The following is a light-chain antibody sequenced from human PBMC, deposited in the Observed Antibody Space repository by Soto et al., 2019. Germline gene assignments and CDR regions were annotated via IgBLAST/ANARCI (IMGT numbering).Light chain of an antibody. CDR1: QTISSDY. CDR3: QRYGSSPT. Sequence: EILLTQSPGTLSLSPGERATLSCRASQTISSDYLAWYQQKPGQAPRLLIFGAATRAADIPDRSSGSGSGTDFTLTISRLEPEDFAVYYCQRYGSSPTFGQGTKVDIK. J-gene: IGKJ1*01. V-gene: IGKV3-20*01. CDR2: GAA.